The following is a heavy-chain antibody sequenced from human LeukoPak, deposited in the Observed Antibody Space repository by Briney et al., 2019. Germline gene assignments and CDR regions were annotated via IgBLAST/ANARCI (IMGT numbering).Heavy chain of an antibody. V-gene: IGHV3-48*03. Sequence: PGGSLRLSCVASGFLFSNYEMNWVRQAPGKGLEWVAYVSSSGFITYYADSVKGRSTISRDNANSSLYLQMNTLRADDTAIYYCARDRGSYYNFDQWGQGTLVTVSS. CDR1: GFLFSNYE. J-gene: IGHJ4*02. D-gene: IGHD3-10*01. CDR3: ARDRGSYYNFDQ. CDR2: VSSSGFIT.